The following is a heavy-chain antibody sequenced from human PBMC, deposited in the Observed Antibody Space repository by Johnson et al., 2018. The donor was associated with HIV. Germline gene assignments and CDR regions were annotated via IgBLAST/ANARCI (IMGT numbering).Heavy chain of an antibody. V-gene: IGHV3-30*19. CDR1: GFPFSRSG. D-gene: IGHD5-12*01. Sequence: MQLVESGGGVVQPERSLRLSCAAPGFPFSRSGMLWVRQAPGKGLEWVAVIWYDGSNKYYADSVKGRFTISRYNSKNTRYLQMNSLRAEDTALYFCASGDDDGFWGQGTKVTVSS. CDR3: ASGDDDGF. J-gene: IGHJ3*01. CDR2: IWYDGSNK.